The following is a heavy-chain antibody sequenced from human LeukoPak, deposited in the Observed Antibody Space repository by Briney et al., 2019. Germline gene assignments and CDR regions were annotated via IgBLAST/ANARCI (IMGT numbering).Heavy chain of an antibody. V-gene: IGHV3-23*01. CDR1: GFTFSSYA. CDR3: AKDGLLRFLEWLYPMDV. D-gene: IGHD3-3*01. J-gene: IGHJ6*04. CDR2: ISGSGGST. Sequence: GGSLRLSCAASGFTFSSYAMSWVRQAPGKGLEWVSAISGSGGSTYYADSVKGRFTISRDNSKNTLYLQMNSLRAEDTAVYYCAKDGLLRFLEWLYPMDVWGKGTTVTVSS.